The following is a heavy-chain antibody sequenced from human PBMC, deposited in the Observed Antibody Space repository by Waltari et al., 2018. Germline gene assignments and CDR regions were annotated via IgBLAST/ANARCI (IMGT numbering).Heavy chain of an antibody. J-gene: IGHJ3*02. CDR1: GYSISSGYY. D-gene: IGHD2-2*01. Sequence: QVQLQESGPGLVKPSETLSLTCAVSGYSISSGYYWGWIRQPPGKGLEWIGSIYHSGSTYYNPSLKSRVTISVDTSKNQFSLKLSSVTAADTAVYYCARDRPARAFDIWGQGTMVTVSS. CDR2: IYHSGST. CDR3: ARDRPARAFDI. V-gene: IGHV4-38-2*02.